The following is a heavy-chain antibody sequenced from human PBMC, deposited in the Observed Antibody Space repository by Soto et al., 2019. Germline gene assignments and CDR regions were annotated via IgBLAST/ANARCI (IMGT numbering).Heavy chain of an antibody. CDR1: GDSISSSNW. Sequence: QVQLQESGPGLVKPSGTLSLTCAVSGDSISSSNWWSWVRQPPGKGLEWIGEIYHSGSTNYNPSLKSRVTISVDKSTNQFSLNLNSVTAADTAVSYCARHSGSYFRDYWGQGTLVTVSS. CDR3: ARHSGSYFRDY. J-gene: IGHJ4*02. V-gene: IGHV4-4*02. D-gene: IGHD1-26*01. CDR2: IYHSGST.